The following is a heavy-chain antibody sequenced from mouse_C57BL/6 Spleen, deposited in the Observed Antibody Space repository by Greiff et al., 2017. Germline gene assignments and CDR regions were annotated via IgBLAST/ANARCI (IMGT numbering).Heavy chain of an antibody. D-gene: IGHD1-2*01. Sequence: VKLMESGPELVKPGASVKISCKASGYAFSSSWMNWVKQRPGKGLEWIGRIYPGDGDTNYNGKFKGKATLTADKSSSTAYMQLSSLTSEDSAVYFCARPGFYYAMDYWGQGTSVTVSS. CDR2: IYPGDGDT. CDR3: ARPGFYYAMDY. CDR1: GYAFSSSW. V-gene: IGHV1-82*01. J-gene: IGHJ4*01.